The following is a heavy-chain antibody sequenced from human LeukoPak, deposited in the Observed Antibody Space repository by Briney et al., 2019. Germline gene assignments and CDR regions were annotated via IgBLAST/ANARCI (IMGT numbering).Heavy chain of an antibody. V-gene: IGHV3-53*01. CDR1: GFTVSSNY. Sequence: GGSLRLSCAASGFTVSSNYMSWVRQAPGKGLEWVSVIYSGGSTYYADSVKGRFTISRDNSKNTLYLQMNSLAAEDTAVYYCARVGVVPAAIPDGFDIWGQGTMVTVSS. D-gene: IGHD2-2*01. J-gene: IGHJ3*02. CDR2: IYSGGST. CDR3: ARVGVVPAAIPDGFDI.